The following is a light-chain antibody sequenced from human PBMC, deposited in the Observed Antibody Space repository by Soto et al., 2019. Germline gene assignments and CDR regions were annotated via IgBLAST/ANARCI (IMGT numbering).Light chain of an antibody. V-gene: IGLV2-14*01. J-gene: IGLJ1*01. CDR1: SSDVGGYNY. CDR3: SSYTSSSTYV. Sequence: HSALTQPASVSGSPGQSITISCTGTSSDVGGYNYASWYQQHPGKVPKLMIYEVSNRPSGVSNRFSGSKSGNTASLTISGLQAEDEADYYCSSYTSSSTYVFGPGTKLTVL. CDR2: EVS.